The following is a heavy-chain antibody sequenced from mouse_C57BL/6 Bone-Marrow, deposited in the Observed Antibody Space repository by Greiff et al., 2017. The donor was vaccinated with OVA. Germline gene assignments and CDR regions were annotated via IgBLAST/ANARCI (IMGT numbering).Heavy chain of an antibody. Sequence: QVQLQQSGPELVKPGASVKISCKASGYAFSSSWMNWVKQRPGKGLEWIGRIYPGDGDTNYNGKFKGKATLTADKSSSTAYMQLSSLTSEDSAVYFCARGGAAQAVYYAMDYWGQGTSVTVSS. D-gene: IGHD3-2*02. CDR3: ARGGAAQAVYYAMDY. CDR2: IYPGDGDT. V-gene: IGHV1-82*01. CDR1: GYAFSSSW. J-gene: IGHJ4*01.